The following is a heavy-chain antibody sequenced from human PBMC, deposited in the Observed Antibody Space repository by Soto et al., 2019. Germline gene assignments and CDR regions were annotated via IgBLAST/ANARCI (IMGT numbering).Heavy chain of an antibody. CDR3: ARVVGAPNWFDP. V-gene: IGHV3-7*04. Sequence: EVQLVESGGGLVQPGGSLRLSCAASGLTSSSNWMSWVRQAPGRGLECVANIKQDGNEKYYVDSVKGRFTISRDNAKNSLYLQMNSLRAEDTAVYYCARVVGAPNWFDPWGQGTLVTVSS. CDR2: IKQDGNEK. D-gene: IGHD1-26*01. CDR1: GLTSSSNW. J-gene: IGHJ5*02.